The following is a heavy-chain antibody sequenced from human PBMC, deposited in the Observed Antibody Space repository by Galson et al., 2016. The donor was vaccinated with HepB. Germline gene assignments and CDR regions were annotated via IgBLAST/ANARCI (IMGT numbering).Heavy chain of an antibody. D-gene: IGHD2-21*02. V-gene: IGHV3-23*01. CDR1: GFTFSSYA. CDR2: ISGGGVST. J-gene: IGHJ4*02. Sequence: SLRLSCAASGFTFSSYAMNWVRQAPGKGLQWVSGISGGGVSTHYADSVKGRFTISRDNSKNTLYLQMNCLRAEDTAVYYCAKGRYCGGDCYSSDYWGQGTLVTVAS. CDR3: AKGRYCGGDCYSSDY.